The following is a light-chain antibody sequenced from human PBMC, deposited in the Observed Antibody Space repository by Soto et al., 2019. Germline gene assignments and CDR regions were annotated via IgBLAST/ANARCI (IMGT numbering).Light chain of an antibody. J-gene: IGKJ1*01. Sequence: EILLTQSPATLSVSPGERATLSCRASQSGSGNLAWYQQKLGQAPRLLIYAASTRATGVPARFSGGGSGTEFTLTISSLQSEDFSVYYCQQYDLWWTFGQGTKVEIK. CDR1: QSGSGN. CDR3: QQYDLWWT. CDR2: AAS. V-gene: IGKV3-15*01.